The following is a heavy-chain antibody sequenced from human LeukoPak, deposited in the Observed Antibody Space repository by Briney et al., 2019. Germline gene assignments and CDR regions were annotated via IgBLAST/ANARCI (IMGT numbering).Heavy chain of an antibody. D-gene: IGHD5-12*01. V-gene: IGHV4-4*07. CDR2: IYTSGST. J-gene: IGHJ5*02. CDR1: GGSISSYY. CDR3: ARDIRRPYSGYDSGWFDP. Sequence: SETLSLTCTVSGGSISSYYWSWIRQPAGKGLEWIGRIYTSGSTNYNPSLKSRVTMSVDTSKNQFSLKLSSVTAADTAVYYCARDIRRPYSGYDSGWFDPWGQGTLDTVSS.